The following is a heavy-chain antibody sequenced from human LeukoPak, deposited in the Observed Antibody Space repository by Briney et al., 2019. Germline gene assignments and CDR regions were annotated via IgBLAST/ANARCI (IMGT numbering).Heavy chain of an antibody. CDR3: AKDVLGGDYGVLVSGMDV. V-gene: IGHV3-9*01. CDR1: GFMFEDYG. J-gene: IGHJ6*02. D-gene: IGHD4-17*01. Sequence: GGSLRLSCVASGFMFEDYGMHWVRQVPGKGLEWVSGISWNSNTRVYAESVKGRFTISRDNAKNSLYLQMNSLRAEDTALYYCAKDVLGGDYGVLVSGMDVWGQGTTVTVSS. CDR2: ISWNSNTR.